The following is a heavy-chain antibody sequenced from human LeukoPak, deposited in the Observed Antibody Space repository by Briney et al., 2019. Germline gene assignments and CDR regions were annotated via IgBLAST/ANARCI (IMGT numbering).Heavy chain of an antibody. V-gene: IGHV1-2*02. CDR2: INPNSGDT. Sequence: ASVKVSCKASGSSFTGYYIHWVRQDPGQGLECMGWINPNSGDTNYAQKFQGRVTMTRDTSISTAYMELSRLRSDDTAVYYCARDSYSSSPTGYFDYWGQGNRVTVSS. CDR3: ARDSYSSSPTGYFDY. D-gene: IGHD6-6*01. CDR1: GSSFTGYY. J-gene: IGHJ4*02.